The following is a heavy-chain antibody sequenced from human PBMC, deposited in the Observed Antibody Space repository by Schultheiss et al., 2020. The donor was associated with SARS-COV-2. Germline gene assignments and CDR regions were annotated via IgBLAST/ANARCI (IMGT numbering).Heavy chain of an antibody. CDR3: ARDHGWLQSYDAFDI. J-gene: IGHJ3*02. D-gene: IGHD5-24*01. CDR1: GYTFTGYY. V-gene: IGHV1-2*02. CDR2: INPNSGGT. Sequence: ASVKVSCKASGYTFTGYYMHWVRQAPGQGLEWMGWINPNSGGTNYAQKFQGRVTMTRDTSISTAYMELSRLRSDDTAVYYCARDHGWLQSYDAFDIWGQGTMVTVSS.